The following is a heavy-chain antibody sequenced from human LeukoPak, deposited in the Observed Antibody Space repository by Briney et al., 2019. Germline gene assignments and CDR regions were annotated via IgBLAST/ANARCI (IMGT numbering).Heavy chain of an antibody. CDR3: ANGGYSFFDY. D-gene: IGHD5-18*01. J-gene: IGHJ4*02. CDR1: GFIVSNYA. CDR2: ISGSGGST. V-gene: IGHV3-23*01. Sequence: GGSLRLSCAASGFIVSNYAMNWVRQAPGKGLEWVSAISGSGGSTYYADSVKGRFTISRDDSKNTLYLQMNSLRAEDTAVYYCANGGYSFFDYWGQGTLVTVSS.